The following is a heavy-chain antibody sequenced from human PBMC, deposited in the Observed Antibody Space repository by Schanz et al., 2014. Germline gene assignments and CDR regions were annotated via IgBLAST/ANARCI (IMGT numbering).Heavy chain of an antibody. CDR1: GYIFINSG. CDR3: ARDRRLFDRDDLYYFDS. Sequence: QIQLVQSGPEVKKPGATVKVSCKASGYIFINSGISWVRQAPGQGLEWMGWISVYNHNKEYDQKFQGRVTMTTDTSTSTAYMTLTGRRAADAAVDYCARDRRLFDRDDLYYFDSWGQGTLXTVSS. J-gene: IGHJ4*02. CDR2: ISVYNHNK. V-gene: IGHV1-18*01. D-gene: IGHD3-10*02.